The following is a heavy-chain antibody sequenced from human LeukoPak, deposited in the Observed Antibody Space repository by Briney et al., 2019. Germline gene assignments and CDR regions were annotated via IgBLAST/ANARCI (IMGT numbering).Heavy chain of an antibody. V-gene: IGHV3-74*01. J-gene: IGHJ4*02. CDR3: ARSNQADDY. D-gene: IGHD1-14*01. CDR1: GFTFSSYW. CDR2: INPGGSSI. Sequence: GGSLRLSCAASGFTFSSYWMHWIRQVPGKGLVWVARINPGGSSITYADSVKGRSTISRDNAKNTLYLQMDSLRAEDTGVYYCARSNQADDYWGQGTLVTVSS.